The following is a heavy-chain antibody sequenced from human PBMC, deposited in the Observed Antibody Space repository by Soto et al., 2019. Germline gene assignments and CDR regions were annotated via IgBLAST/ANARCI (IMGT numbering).Heavy chain of an antibody. D-gene: IGHD3-3*02. Sequence: QVQLQESGPGLVKPSQTLSLTCSVSSGSISSSDNYWSMIRQPPGMCLEWIGYINYSGRTYYKPSLKSRVSISLDTSKNQFSRRLTSVTAADTAVYFCARFSILGKVYGVDVWGQGTTVTVSS. CDR3: ARFSILGKVYGVDV. V-gene: IGHV4-30-4*01. CDR2: INYSGRT. J-gene: IGHJ6*02. CDR1: SGSISSSDNY.